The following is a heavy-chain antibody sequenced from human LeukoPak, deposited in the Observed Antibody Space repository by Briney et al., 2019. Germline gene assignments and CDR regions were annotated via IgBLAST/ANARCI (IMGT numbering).Heavy chain of an antibody. CDR1: GFTFSSYA. CDR3: AKDNQQLVDQPGSYYYYMDV. J-gene: IGHJ6*03. Sequence: PGGSLRLSCAASGFTFSSYAMSWVRQAPGKGLEWVAFIRYDGSNKYYADSVKGRFTISRDNSKNTLYLQMNSLRAEDTAVYYCAKDNQQLVDQPGSYYYYMDVWGKGTTVTVSS. V-gene: IGHV3-30*02. D-gene: IGHD6-6*01. CDR2: IRYDGSNK.